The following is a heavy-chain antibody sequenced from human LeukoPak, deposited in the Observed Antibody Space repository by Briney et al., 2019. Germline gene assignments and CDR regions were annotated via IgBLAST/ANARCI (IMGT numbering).Heavy chain of an antibody. J-gene: IGHJ1*01. CDR3: ASYILTSIAAAGPPLAEYFQH. D-gene: IGHD6-13*01. V-gene: IGHV4-38-2*01. CDR2: XXDXGST. Sequence: GGXRXXPGXXXXXIGXXXDXGSTYYTPSLKSRVTISVDTSKNQLSMKLSSVTAADTAVYYCASYILTSIAAAGPPLAEYFQHWGQGTLVTVSS.